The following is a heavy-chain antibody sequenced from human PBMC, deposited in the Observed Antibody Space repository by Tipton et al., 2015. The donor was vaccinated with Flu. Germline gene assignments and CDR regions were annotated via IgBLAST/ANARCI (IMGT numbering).Heavy chain of an antibody. D-gene: IGHD4-11*01. V-gene: IGHV4-59*08. Sequence: TLSLTCTVSDGSITGYYWSWIRRPPGKGLEYIGFISYTGRPNYNPSLKSRLAISLDASNHQFSLRLRSVSAADTAVYYCARRDYSNYVSVPKNWFDSWGQGTLVTVSS. CDR3: ARRDYSNYVSVPKNWFDS. CDR1: DGSITGYY. CDR2: ISYTGRP. J-gene: IGHJ5*01.